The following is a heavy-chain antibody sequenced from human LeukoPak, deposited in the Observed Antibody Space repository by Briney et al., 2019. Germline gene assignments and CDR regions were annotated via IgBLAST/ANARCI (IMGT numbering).Heavy chain of an antibody. Sequence: GGSLRLSCGASGFAFSSYVMGWVRQAPGKGLEWVSAISGSGGSTYYADSVKGRFTISRDNSKNTLYLQMNSLRAEDTAVYYCAKDRATVTAISDYWGQGTLVTVSS. V-gene: IGHV3-23*01. J-gene: IGHJ4*02. CDR1: GFAFSSYV. CDR3: AKDRATVTAISDY. D-gene: IGHD4-17*01. CDR2: ISGSGGST.